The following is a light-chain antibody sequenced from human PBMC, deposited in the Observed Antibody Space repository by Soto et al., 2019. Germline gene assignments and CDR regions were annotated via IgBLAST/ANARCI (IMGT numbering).Light chain of an antibody. Sequence: EIVLTQSPGTLSLSPGERATLSCWASQSVSSSNLAWYQQKPGQAPRVLIYGASSRATGIPDRFSGSGSGTDFTLTISRLEPEDFAVYYCQQYGSSPPYTFGQGTNLEIK. V-gene: IGKV3-20*01. J-gene: IGKJ2*01. CDR3: QQYGSSPPYT. CDR1: QSVSSSN. CDR2: GAS.